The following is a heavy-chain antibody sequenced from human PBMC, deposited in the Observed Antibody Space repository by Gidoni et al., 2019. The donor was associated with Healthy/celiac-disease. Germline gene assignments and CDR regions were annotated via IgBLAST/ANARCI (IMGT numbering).Heavy chain of an antibody. CDR3: ARVSPEYCSGGSCYRHDAFDI. J-gene: IGHJ3*02. CDR1: GGSISSYY. V-gene: IGHV4-59*01. D-gene: IGHD2-15*01. CDR2: IYYSGST. Sequence: QVQLQESGPGLVKPSETLSLTCTVPGGSISSYYRSWIRQPPGKGLEWIGYIYYSGSTNYNPSLKSRVTISVDTSKNQFSLKLSSVTAADTAVYYCARVSPEYCSGGSCYRHDAFDIWGQGTMVTVSS.